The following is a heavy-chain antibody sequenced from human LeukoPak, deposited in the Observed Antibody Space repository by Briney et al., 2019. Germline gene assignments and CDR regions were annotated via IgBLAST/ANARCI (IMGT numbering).Heavy chain of an antibody. CDR2: ISSRGSSI. J-gene: IGHJ4*02. Sequence: GGSLRLSCATSGFTLSSFNMNWVRQAPGXGLEWVSYISSRGSSIYYADSVKGRFTISRDNAKNSLYLQMDSLRDDDTAVYYCARAYNSGWYFDYWGQGTLVTVSS. CDR3: ARAYNSGWYFDY. CDR1: GFTLSSFN. D-gene: IGHD6-19*01. V-gene: IGHV3-48*02.